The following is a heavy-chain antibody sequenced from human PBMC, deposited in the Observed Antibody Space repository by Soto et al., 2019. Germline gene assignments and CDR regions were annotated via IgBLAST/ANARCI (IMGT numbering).Heavy chain of an antibody. V-gene: IGHV4-38-2*01. CDR2: IHLGGTT. CDR3: ARPGPNFGAVDS. CDR1: GDSITSSTF. D-gene: IGHD3-10*01. Sequence: QVQLQESGPRLVKPSETLSLTCAVSGDSITSSTFWGWLRQPPGKGLEWIGSIHLGGTTYYDPSPKSRVTISLDTSRNEFSLNLSSVTAADTAVYYCARPGPNFGAVDSWGQGALVTVST. J-gene: IGHJ4*02.